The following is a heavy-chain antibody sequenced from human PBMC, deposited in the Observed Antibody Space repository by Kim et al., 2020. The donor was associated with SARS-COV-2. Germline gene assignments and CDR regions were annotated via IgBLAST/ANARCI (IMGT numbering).Heavy chain of an antibody. D-gene: IGHD3-22*01. J-gene: IGHJ4*02. CDR1: GFIVSNNY. CDR2: IYSGGST. Sequence: GGSLRLSCAASGFIVSNNYMRWVRQAPGKGLECVSVIYSGGSTYYADSVQGRFTISRDNSKNTLYLQMNSLRAEDTAVYYCARVRYYYDSSGPIFDYWGQGTLVTVSS. V-gene: IGHV3-66*01. CDR3: ARVRYYYDSSGPIFDY.